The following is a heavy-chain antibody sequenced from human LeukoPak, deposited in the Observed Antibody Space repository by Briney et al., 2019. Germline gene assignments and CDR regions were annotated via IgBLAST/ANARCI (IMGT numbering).Heavy chain of an antibody. Sequence: PSETLSLTCTVSGGSVSGGPFYWSWIRQSPGKRLELIGYIYHSGNTNYNPSLKSRVTISIDTSKNQFSLKLNSVTAADTAMYYCARRSFDYGDYGRPFDMWGQGTTVTVSS. J-gene: IGHJ3*02. V-gene: IGHV4-61*01. D-gene: IGHD4-17*01. CDR3: ARRSFDYGDYGRPFDM. CDR2: IYHSGNT. CDR1: GGSVSGGPFY.